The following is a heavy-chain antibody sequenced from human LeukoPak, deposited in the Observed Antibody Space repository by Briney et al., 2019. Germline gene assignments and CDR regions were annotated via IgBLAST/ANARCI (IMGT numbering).Heavy chain of an antibody. CDR3: ARDLGTGDLSFDY. J-gene: IGHJ4*02. Sequence: ASVKVSCKASGGTFSSYAFSWVRQAPGHGLEWMGWINPNSGGTKYAQKFQGRVTLTRDTSITTAYMDLTRLKSDDTAVYFCARDLGTGDLSFDYWGQGTLLSVSS. CDR2: INPNSGGT. CDR1: GGTFSSYA. D-gene: IGHD2-8*02. V-gene: IGHV1-2*02.